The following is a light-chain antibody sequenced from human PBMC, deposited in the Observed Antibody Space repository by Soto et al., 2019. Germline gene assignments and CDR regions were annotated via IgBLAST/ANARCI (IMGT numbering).Light chain of an antibody. J-gene: IGKJ2*01. CDR2: KVS. Sequence: DVVMTQSPLSLPVTLGQPASISCRASRSLIYTDGNTYLNWFHQRPGQSPRRLFAKVSNRDSGVPDRFSGSGSGTDFTLKIGRVEAEDVGLCYCMQGTHWPYTFGQGTKLEIK. CDR3: MQGTHWPYT. CDR1: RSLIYTDGNTY. V-gene: IGKV2-30*01.